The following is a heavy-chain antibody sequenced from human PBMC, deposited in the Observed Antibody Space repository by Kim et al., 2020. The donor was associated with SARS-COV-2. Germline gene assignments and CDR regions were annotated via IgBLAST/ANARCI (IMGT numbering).Heavy chain of an antibody. V-gene: IGHV1-18*01. D-gene: IGHD3-10*01. J-gene: IGHJ4*02. CDR3: ARRDWFGELLYYDY. CDR1: GYTFTSNA. Sequence: ASVKVSCKASGYTFTSNAISWVRQAPGQGLEWMGWISAYNGNSNYAQKLQGRVTMTTDTSTRTAYMKLRSLTSDDTAVYYCARRDWFGELLYYDYWGQGTVVTVSS. CDR2: ISAYNGNS.